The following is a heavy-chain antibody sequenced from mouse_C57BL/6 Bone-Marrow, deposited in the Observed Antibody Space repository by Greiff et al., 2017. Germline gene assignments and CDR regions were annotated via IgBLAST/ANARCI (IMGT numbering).Heavy chain of an antibody. D-gene: IGHD2-3*01. CDR2: INPSNGGT. CDR1: GYTFTSYW. V-gene: IGHV1-53*01. CDR3: ARWRYDGYPYYYAMDY. Sequence: QVQLQQPGTELVKPGASVKLSCKASGYTFTSYWMHWVKQRPGQGLEWIGNINPSNGGTNYNEKFKSKATLTVDKSSSTAYMQLSSLTSEDSAVYYCARWRYDGYPYYYAMDYWGQGTSVTVSS. J-gene: IGHJ4*01.